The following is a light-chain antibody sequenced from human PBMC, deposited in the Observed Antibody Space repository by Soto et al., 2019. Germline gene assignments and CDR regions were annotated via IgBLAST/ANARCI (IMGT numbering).Light chain of an antibody. J-gene: IGKJ1*01. Sequence: EIVLTQSPASLSSFPGDRVTLSCMASRYINTRLAWYQHRPGQAPRLLIYRTSIRAAGIPARFSASGSGTDFTLTISDVQPEDFALYYCHQRQSWPRTFGQGTKVDIK. CDR3: HQRQSWPRT. CDR2: RTS. CDR1: RYINTR. V-gene: IGKV3-11*01.